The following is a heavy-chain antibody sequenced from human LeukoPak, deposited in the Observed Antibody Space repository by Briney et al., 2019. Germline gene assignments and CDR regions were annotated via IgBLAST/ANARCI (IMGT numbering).Heavy chain of an antibody. CDR3: ARDRPGSSGYYHWG. D-gene: IGHD3-22*01. CDR1: GFTVSSNY. Sequence: GGSLRLSCAASGFTVSSNYMSWVRQAPGKGLEWVSVIYSGGSTYYADSVKGRFTISRDNSKNTLYLQMNSLRADDTAVYYCARDRPGSSGYYHWGWGQGTLVTVSS. CDR2: IYSGGST. J-gene: IGHJ4*02. V-gene: IGHV3-53*01.